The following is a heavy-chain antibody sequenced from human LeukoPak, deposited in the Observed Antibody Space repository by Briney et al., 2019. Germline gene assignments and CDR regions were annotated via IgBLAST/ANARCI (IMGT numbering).Heavy chain of an antibody. CDR1: GGTXSSYA. D-gene: IGHD2-2*01. CDR2: IITIFGTA. Sequence: SVKVSCKASGGTXSSYAISWVRQAPGQGLEWMGGIITIFGTANYAQKFQGRVTITADESTSTAYMELSSLRSEDTAVYYCARGDCSSTSCHYYYYYYGMDVWGQGTTVTVSS. CDR3: ARGDCSSTSCHYYYYYYGMDV. V-gene: IGHV1-69*01. J-gene: IGHJ6*02.